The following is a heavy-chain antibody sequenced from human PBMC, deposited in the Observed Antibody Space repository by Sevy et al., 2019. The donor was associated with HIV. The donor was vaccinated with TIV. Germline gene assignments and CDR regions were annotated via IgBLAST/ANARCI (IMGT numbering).Heavy chain of an antibody. Sequence: GGSLRLSCIGSGFSFSYYGIHWVRQAPGKGLDWVALISHDGINEYYADSVNGRFTFSRDNSKNTVYLEMNSLRNEDTAIYFCANAYSGSYSHSYLYALDVWGQGTTVTVSS. D-gene: IGHD1-26*01. CDR2: ISHDGINE. CDR1: GFSFSYYG. CDR3: ANAYSGSYSHSYLYALDV. J-gene: IGHJ6*02. V-gene: IGHV3-30*18.